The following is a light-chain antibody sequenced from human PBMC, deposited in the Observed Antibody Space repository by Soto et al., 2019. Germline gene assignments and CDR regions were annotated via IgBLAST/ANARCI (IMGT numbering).Light chain of an antibody. Sequence: QSALTQPASVSGSPGQSITISCTGTSSDVGGYNYVSWYQHNPGKAPKLMIYEVSNRPSGVSNRFSGSKSGDTDSLTISGLQAEDEADYYCSSYTTSTTLGVFGTGTKVTVL. CDR3: SSYTTSTTLGV. CDR2: EVS. J-gene: IGLJ1*01. CDR1: SSDVGGYNY. V-gene: IGLV2-14*01.